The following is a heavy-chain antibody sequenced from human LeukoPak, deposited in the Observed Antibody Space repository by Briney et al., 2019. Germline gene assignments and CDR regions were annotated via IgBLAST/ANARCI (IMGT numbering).Heavy chain of an antibody. Sequence: GGSLRLSCAASGFTFSSYAMSWVRQAPGKGLEWVSAISGSGGSTYYADSVKGRFTISRDNSKNTLYLQMNSLRAEDTAVYYCARGDCSSTSCYLLDYWGQGTLVTVSS. CDR1: GFTFSSYA. J-gene: IGHJ4*02. V-gene: IGHV3-23*01. CDR3: ARGDCSSTSCYLLDY. D-gene: IGHD2-2*01. CDR2: ISGSGGST.